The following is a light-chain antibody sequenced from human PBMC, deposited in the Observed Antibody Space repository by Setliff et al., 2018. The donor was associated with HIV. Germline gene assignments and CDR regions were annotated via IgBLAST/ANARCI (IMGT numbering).Light chain of an antibody. Sequence: DIVLTQSPGTLSLSPGERATLSCRASQRVRSSYLAWYQQKPGQASRLLSYGASSRATGIPDRFSGSGSGTDFTLTISRLEPEDFAVYYCQQYGGSPRTFGGGTKV. CDR2: GAS. CDR3: QQYGGSPRT. J-gene: IGKJ4*01. V-gene: IGKV3-20*01. CDR1: QRVRSSY.